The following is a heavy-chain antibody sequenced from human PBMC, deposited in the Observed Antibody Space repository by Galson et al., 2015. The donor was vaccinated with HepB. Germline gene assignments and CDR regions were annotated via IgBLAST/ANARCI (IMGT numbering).Heavy chain of an antibody. CDR3: ARDLIAVPGKGS. J-gene: IGHJ4*02. D-gene: IGHD6-19*01. CDR1: GYTFTRYA. V-gene: IGHV1-3*01. CDR2: INAGKGNT. Sequence: SVKVSCKASGYTFTRYAIHWVRQAPGQRLEWMGWINAGKGNTKYSQNFQGRVTMSRDTSTSTAYMELSSLRSEDTAVYFCARDLIAVPGKGSWGQGTLVTVSS.